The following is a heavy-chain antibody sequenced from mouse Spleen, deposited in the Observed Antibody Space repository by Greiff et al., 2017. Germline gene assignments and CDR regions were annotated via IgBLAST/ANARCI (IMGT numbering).Heavy chain of an antibody. J-gene: IGHJ1*01. CDR3: VRQVFTTVVADWYFDV. CDR1: GFSFNTYA. V-gene: IGHV10-1*01. CDR2: IRSKSNNYAT. D-gene: IGHD1-1*01. Sequence: EVKLVESGGGLVQPKGSLKLSCAASGFSFNTYAMNWVRQAPGKGLEWVARIRSKSNNYATYYADSVKDRFTISRDDSESMLYLQMNNLKTEDTAMYYCVRQVFTTVVADWYFDVWGAGTTVTVSS.